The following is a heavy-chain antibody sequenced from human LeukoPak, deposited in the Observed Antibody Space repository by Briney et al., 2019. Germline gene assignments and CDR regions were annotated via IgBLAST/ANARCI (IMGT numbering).Heavy chain of an antibody. CDR3: ARVGYCSSTTCYFAFDI. CDR1: GFTFSDYY. J-gene: IGHJ3*02. CDR2: ISSSGSTI. V-gene: IGHV3-11*04. Sequence: GGSLRLSCAASGFTFSDYYMSWIRQAPGKGLEWVSYISSSGSTIYYADSVKGRFTISRDNSKSTLYLQMNSLRAEDTAVYYCARVGYCSSTTCYFAFDIWGQGTMVTVSS. D-gene: IGHD2-2*01.